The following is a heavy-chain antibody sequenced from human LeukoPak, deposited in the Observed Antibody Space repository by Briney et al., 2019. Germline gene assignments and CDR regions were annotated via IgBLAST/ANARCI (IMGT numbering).Heavy chain of an antibody. Sequence: SETLSLTCSVSGGSIGPFYWRWIRQSPGKGLEWLGYISDTGGADYSPSLKSRVTISIDTSKNQISLKLTLVTVADTAVYFCARDFWQKRDRQWYYYGLDVWGQGTTVTVSS. V-gene: IGHV4-59*12. CDR3: ARDFWQKRDRQWYYYGLDV. CDR1: GGSIGPFY. J-gene: IGHJ6*02. CDR2: ISDTGGA. D-gene: IGHD3-16*01.